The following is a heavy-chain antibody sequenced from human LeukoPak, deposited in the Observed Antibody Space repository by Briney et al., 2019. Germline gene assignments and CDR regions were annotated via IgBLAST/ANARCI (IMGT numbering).Heavy chain of an antibody. CDR1: GYTLTELS. Sequence: GASVKVSCKVSGYTLTELSMHWVRQAPGQGLEWMGMINPTGGSTSYAQKFQGRVTMTRDTSTSTVYMELSNLRSEDTAVYYCTRSQYYGMDVWGQGTTVTVSS. V-gene: IGHV1-46*01. CDR3: TRSQYYGMDV. J-gene: IGHJ6*02. CDR2: INPTGGST.